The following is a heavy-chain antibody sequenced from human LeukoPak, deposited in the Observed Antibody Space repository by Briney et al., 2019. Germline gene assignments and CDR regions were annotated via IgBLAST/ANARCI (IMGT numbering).Heavy chain of an antibody. J-gene: IGHJ3*02. Sequence: GGSLRLSCAASGFTFSSYAMHWVRQAPVKGLEWVAVISYDGSNKYYADSVKGRFTISRDNSKNTLYLQMNSLRAEDTAVYYCARSRLSDAFDIWGQGTMVTVSS. CDR3: ARSRLSDAFDI. CDR1: GFTFSSYA. D-gene: IGHD2-2*01. CDR2: ISYDGSNK. V-gene: IGHV3-30-3*01.